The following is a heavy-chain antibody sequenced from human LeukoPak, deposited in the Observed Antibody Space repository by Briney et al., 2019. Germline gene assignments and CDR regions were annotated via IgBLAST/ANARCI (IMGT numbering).Heavy chain of an antibody. CDR1: GGSVNSGSYY. D-gene: IGHD3-10*01. Sequence: SETLSLTCTVSGGSVNSGSYYWNWIRQPPGKGLEWIGYISYSGSTNYNPSVKSRVTISVDTSKNQFSLKLSSVTAADTAVYYCARESPYYGSGSRDNWFAPWGQGTLVTVSS. CDR2: ISYSGST. J-gene: IGHJ5*02. CDR3: ARESPYYGSGSRDNWFAP. V-gene: IGHV4-61*01.